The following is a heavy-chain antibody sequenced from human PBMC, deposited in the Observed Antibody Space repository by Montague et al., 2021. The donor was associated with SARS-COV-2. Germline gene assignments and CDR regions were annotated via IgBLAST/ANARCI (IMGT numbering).Heavy chain of an antibody. CDR1: GFSLSTSGMC. CDR2: IDWDDDK. Sequence: PALVKPTQTLTLTCTFSGFSLSTSGMCVSWIRQPPGKALEWLARIDWDDDKYYSTSLKTRFTISKDTSKNQVVLTMTNMDPVDTATYYCARVSSSWSQDYYYYMDVWGKGTTVTVSS. V-gene: IGHV2-70*11. J-gene: IGHJ6*03. D-gene: IGHD6-13*01. CDR3: ARVSSSWSQDYYYYMDV.